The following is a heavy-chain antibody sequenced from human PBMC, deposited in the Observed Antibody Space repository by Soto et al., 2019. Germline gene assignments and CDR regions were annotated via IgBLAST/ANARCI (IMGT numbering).Heavy chain of an antibody. CDR1: GYTLTELS. D-gene: IGHD3-22*01. V-gene: IGHV1-24*01. J-gene: IGHJ4*02. CDR3: ATYYYDSSGYYNIDH. Sequence: ASVKVSCKVSGYTLTELSMHWVRQAPGKGLEWMGGFDPEDGETIYAQKFQGRVTMTADTSTDTAYMELSSLRSEDTAVYYCATYYYDSSGYYNIDHWGQGTLVTVSS. CDR2: FDPEDGET.